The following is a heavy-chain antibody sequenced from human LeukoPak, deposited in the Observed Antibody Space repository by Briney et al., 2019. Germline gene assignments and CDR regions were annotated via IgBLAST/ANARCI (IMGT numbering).Heavy chain of an antibody. V-gene: IGHV4-34*01. CDR1: GGSFSGYY. Sequence: PSETLSLTCAVYGGSFSGYYWSWIRQPPGKGLEWIGEINHSGSTNYNPSLKSRVTISVDTSKNQFSLKLSSVTAADTAVYYCARLAVAGTEVDYWGQGTLVTVSS. J-gene: IGHJ4*02. CDR3: ARLAVAGTEVDY. CDR2: INHSGST. D-gene: IGHD6-19*01.